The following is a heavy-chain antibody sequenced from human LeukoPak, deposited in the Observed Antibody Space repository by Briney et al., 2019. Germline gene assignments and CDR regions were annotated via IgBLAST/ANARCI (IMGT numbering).Heavy chain of an antibody. J-gene: IGHJ4*02. D-gene: IGHD3-16*01. CDR2: ISGSGGST. CDR1: GFTFSSYG. Sequence: GGTLRLSCAASGFTFSSYGMSWVRQAPGKGLEWVSAISGSGGSTYHADSVKGRFTISRDNSKNTLYLQMNSLRAEDTAVYYCAKDYAVGSIDYWGQGTLVTVSS. V-gene: IGHV3-23*01. CDR3: AKDYAVGSIDY.